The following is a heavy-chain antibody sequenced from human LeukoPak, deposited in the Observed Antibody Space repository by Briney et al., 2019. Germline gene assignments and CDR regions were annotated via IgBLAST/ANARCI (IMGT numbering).Heavy chain of an antibody. CDR2: INHSGST. D-gene: IGHD3-3*01. Sequence: SETLSLTCAVYGGSFSGYYWSWIRQPPGKGLEWIGEINHSGSTNYNPSLKSRVTISVDTSKNQFSLKLSSVTAADTVVYYCARMYYDFWTGERNWFDPWGQGTLVTVSS. J-gene: IGHJ5*02. V-gene: IGHV4-34*01. CDR3: ARMYYDFWTGERNWFDP. CDR1: GGSFSGYY.